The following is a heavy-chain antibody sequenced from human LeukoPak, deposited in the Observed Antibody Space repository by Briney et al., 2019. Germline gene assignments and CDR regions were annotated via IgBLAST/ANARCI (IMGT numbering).Heavy chain of an antibody. CDR2: VYWDGDK. J-gene: IGHJ4*02. Sequence: SGPTLVNPTQTLTLTCTFSGFSLSTTGVGVGWVRQPPGKALEWLVLVYWDGDKRYSPSLKSRLTVTKDTSRNQVVLSMANMDPVDTATYYCAYSGSSRFRDYFDFWGQGTLVTVSS. CDR3: AYSGSSRFRDYFDF. V-gene: IGHV2-5*02. D-gene: IGHD6-13*01. CDR1: GFSLSTTGVG.